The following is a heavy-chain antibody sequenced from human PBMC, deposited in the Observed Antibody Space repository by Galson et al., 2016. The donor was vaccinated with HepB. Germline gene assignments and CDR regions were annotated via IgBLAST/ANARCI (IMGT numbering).Heavy chain of an antibody. CDR2: VNPSGGST. CDR3: ARQDLSLFYFEY. Sequence: SVKVSCKASGYAFTSYYMHWVRQAPGQGLEWMGVVNPSGGSTDYAQKFQGRVTMTKDTSTSTIYMELSSLRSEDAAVYYCARQDLSLFYFEYWGQGTLVTVSS. CDR1: GYAFTSYY. D-gene: IGHD3-16*02. V-gene: IGHV1-46*01. J-gene: IGHJ4*02.